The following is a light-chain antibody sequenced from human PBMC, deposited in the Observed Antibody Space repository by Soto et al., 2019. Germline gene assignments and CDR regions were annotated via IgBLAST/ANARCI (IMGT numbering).Light chain of an antibody. V-gene: IGLV2-23*03. J-gene: IGLJ2*01. CDR1: SSDVGSYHL. CDR2: EGS. Sequence: QSALTQPASVSGSPGQSITISCTGTSSDVGSYHLVSWYQQHPGKAPKLMIYEGSKRPSGVSNRFSGSKSGNTASLTISGLQAEDEAYYYCCSYAGSSTFVVFGGGTKLTVL. CDR3: CSYAGSSTFVV.